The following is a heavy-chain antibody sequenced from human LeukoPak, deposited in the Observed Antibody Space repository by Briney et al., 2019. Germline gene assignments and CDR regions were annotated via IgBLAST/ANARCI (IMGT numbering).Heavy chain of an antibody. J-gene: IGHJ4*02. CDR2: ISSSSSTI. V-gene: IGHV3-48*01. CDR3: ASDPYYYGSGSYLVY. Sequence: PGGSLRLSCAASGFTFSSYSMNWVRQAPGKGLEWVSYISSSSSTIYYADSVKGRFTISRDNSKNTLYLQMNSLRAEDTAVYYCASDPYYYGSGSYLVYWGQGTLVTVSS. D-gene: IGHD3-10*01. CDR1: GFTFSSYS.